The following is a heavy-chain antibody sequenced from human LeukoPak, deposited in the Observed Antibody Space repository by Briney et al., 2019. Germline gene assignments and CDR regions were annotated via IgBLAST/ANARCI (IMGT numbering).Heavy chain of an antibody. J-gene: IGHJ4*02. CDR2: IYYSGST. D-gene: IGHD3-9*01. CDR1: GDSISIYY. V-gene: IGHV4-59*01. Sequence: SETLSLTCSVSGDSISIYYWSWIRQPPGKGLEWIGYIYYSGSTTYNPSIKSRVTISVDTSKNQFSLKLSSVTAADTAVYYCARERASYYDILTGYYRGYFDYWGQGTLVTVSS. CDR3: ARERASYYDILTGYYRGYFDY.